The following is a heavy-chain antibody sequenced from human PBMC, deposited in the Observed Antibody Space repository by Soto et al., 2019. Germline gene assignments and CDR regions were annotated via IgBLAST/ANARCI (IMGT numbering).Heavy chain of an antibody. V-gene: IGHV4-59*01. D-gene: IGHD3-22*01. J-gene: IGHJ5*02. CDR3: ARGPINMILSWFDP. CDR1: GGSISSYY. Sequence: PSETLSLTCTVSGGSISSYYWSWIRQPPGKGLEWIGYIYYSGSTNYNPSLKSRVTISVDTSKNQFSLKLSSVTAADTAVYYCARGPINMILSWFDPWGQGTLVTVSS. CDR2: IYYSGST.